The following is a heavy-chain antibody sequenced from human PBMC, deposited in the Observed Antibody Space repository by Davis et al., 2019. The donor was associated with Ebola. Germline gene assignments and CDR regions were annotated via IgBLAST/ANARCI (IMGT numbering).Heavy chain of an antibody. V-gene: IGHV1-46*03. CDR2: INPNDGRT. J-gene: IGHJ1*01. CDR1: GYTFTNYY. Sequence: ASVKVSCKASGYTFTNYYMHWVRQAPGQGLEWMGMINPNDGRTIYAQKFQGRVTMTRDTSTSTVYMELSSLRSEDTAVYYCARDDQMATTQKRYFQHWGQGTLVTVSS. D-gene: IGHD5-24*01. CDR3: ARDDQMATTQKRYFQH.